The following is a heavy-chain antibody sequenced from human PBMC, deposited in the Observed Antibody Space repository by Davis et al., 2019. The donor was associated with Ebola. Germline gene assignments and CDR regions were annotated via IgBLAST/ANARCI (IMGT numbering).Heavy chain of an antibody. J-gene: IGHJ3*02. V-gene: IGHV3-30-3*01. D-gene: IGHD2-2*01. Sequence: GESLKISCAASGFTFSSYAMHWVRQAPGKGLEWMAVISYDGNNKYYADSVKGRFTISRDNSKNTLYLQMNSLRAEDTAVYYCAAYCTTTSCSPDTFNIWGQGTMVTVSS. CDR2: ISYDGNNK. CDR3: AAYCTTTSCSPDTFNI. CDR1: GFTFSSYA.